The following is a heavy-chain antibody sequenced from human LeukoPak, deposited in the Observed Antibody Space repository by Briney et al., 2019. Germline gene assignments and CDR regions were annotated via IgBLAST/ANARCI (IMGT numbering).Heavy chain of an antibody. J-gene: IGHJ4*02. CDR3: ARDPRGAARSFDY. Sequence: GGSLRLSCAASGFTFSTYSMNWVRQAPGKGLEWVSYISSGSSTIYYADSVKGRFTISRDNAKNSLYLQMNSLRAEDTAVYYCARDPRGAARSFDYWGQGTLVTVSS. CDR1: GFTFSTYS. D-gene: IGHD6-6*01. V-gene: IGHV3-48*01. CDR2: ISSGSSTI.